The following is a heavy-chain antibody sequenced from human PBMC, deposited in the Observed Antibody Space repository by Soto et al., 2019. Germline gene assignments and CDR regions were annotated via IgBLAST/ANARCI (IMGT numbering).Heavy chain of an antibody. V-gene: IGHV3-21*01. J-gene: IGHJ4*02. D-gene: IGHD3-10*01. Sequence: EVQLVESGGGLVKPGGSLRLSCAASGFTFSSYSMNWVRQAPGKGLEWVSSISSSSSYIYYADSVKGRFTISRDNAKNSLYLQINSLRAEDTAVYYCARGGSKYYFDYWGQGTLVTVSS. CDR1: GFTFSSYS. CDR3: ARGGSKYYFDY. CDR2: ISSSSSYI.